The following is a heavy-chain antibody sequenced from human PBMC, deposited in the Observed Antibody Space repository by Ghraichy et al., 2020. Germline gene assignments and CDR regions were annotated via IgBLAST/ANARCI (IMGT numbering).Heavy chain of an antibody. Sequence: GGSLRLSCATSGFTFSSSVVSWVRQAPGNGLEWVSGITGSGATTSYADSVKGRFTISRDNSKNTLFLQMNSLRAEDTALYYCARRSDYRRFDNWGQGTLVTVSS. CDR2: ITGSGATT. J-gene: IGHJ4*02. CDR1: GFTFSSSV. CDR3: ARRSDYRRFDN. D-gene: IGHD4-11*01. V-gene: IGHV3-23*01.